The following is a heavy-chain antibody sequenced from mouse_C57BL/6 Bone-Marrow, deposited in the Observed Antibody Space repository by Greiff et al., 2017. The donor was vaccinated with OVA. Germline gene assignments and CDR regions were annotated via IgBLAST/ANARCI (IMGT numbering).Heavy chain of an antibody. CDR2: IRNKANNHAT. CDR3: TGYYGSSYPFAY. CDR1: GFTFSDAW. J-gene: IGHJ3*01. V-gene: IGHV6-6*01. Sequence: EVKLVESGGGLVQPGGSMKLSCAASGFTFSDAWMDWVRQSPEKGLEWVAEIRNKANNHATYYAESVKGRFTISRDDSKSSVYLQMNSLRAEDTGIYYCTGYYGSSYPFAYWGQGTLVTVSA. D-gene: IGHD1-1*01.